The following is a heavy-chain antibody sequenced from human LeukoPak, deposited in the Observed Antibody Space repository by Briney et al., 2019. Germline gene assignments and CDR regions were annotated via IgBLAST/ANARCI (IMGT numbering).Heavy chain of an antibody. D-gene: IGHD7-27*01. CDR2: INPNSGGT. Sequence: GASVKVSCKASGYTFTGYYIHWVRQAPGQGLEWMGWINPNSGGTNYAQKFQGRVTMTRDTSISTAYMELSRLRSDDTAVYYCARISWGSTRYFDYWGQGTLVTVSS. CDR3: ARISWGSTRYFDY. J-gene: IGHJ4*02. CDR1: GYTFTGYY. V-gene: IGHV1-2*02.